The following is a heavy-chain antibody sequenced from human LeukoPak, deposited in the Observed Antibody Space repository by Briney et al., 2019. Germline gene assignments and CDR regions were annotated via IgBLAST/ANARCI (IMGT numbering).Heavy chain of an antibody. Sequence: ASVKASCKASGYTFTGYYMHWVRQAPGQGLEWMGWINPNSGGTNYAQKFQGRVTMTRDTSISTAYMELSRLRSDDTAVYYCARRPDYSNYDDAFDYWGQGTLVTVSS. CDR3: ARRPDYSNYDDAFDY. J-gene: IGHJ4*02. D-gene: IGHD4-11*01. V-gene: IGHV1-2*02. CDR2: INPNSGGT. CDR1: GYTFTGYY.